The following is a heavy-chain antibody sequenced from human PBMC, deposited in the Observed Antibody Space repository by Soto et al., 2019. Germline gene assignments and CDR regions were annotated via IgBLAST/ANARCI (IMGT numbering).Heavy chain of an antibody. V-gene: IGHV3-30*18. CDR3: AKEGGYGDRIADDYYYYGMDV. CDR2: ISHEGSYK. D-gene: IGHD4-17*01. J-gene: IGHJ6*02. CDR1: GFSFRSFG. Sequence: LRLSCEVSGFSFRSFGMHWVRQAPGKGLEWVAVISHEGSYKHYADSVKGRFTISRDDSKNTLYLQMNSLGAEEDTAVYYCAKEGGYGDRIADDYYYYGMDVWGQGTTVTVSS.